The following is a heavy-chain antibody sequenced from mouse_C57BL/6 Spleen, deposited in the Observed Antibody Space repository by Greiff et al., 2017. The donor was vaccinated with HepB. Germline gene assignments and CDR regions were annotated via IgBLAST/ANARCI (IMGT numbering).Heavy chain of an antibody. Sequence: EVQGVESGGGLVKPGGSLKLSCAASGFTFSSYAMSWVRQTPEKRLEWVATISDGGSYTYYPDNAKGRFTISRDNAKNNLYLQMSHLKSEDTAMYYCARDENSNGGFAYWGQGTLVTVSA. CDR2: ISDGGSYT. CDR1: GFTFSSYA. J-gene: IGHJ3*01. V-gene: IGHV5-4*01. D-gene: IGHD2-5*01. CDR3: ARDENSNGGFAY.